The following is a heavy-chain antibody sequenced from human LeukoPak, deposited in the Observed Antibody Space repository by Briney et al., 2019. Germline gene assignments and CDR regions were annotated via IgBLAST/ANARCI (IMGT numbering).Heavy chain of an antibody. CDR3: ARGGGYDILTGYNHFDY. Sequence: PGRSLRLSCAASGFTFDDYAMHWVRQAPGKGLEWVSGISWNSGTIAYADSVKGRFTISRDNAKNPLYLQMNSLRAEDTALYYCARGGGYDILTGYNHFDYWGQGTLVTVSS. CDR2: ISWNSGTI. CDR1: GFTFDDYA. J-gene: IGHJ4*02. V-gene: IGHV3-9*01. D-gene: IGHD3-9*01.